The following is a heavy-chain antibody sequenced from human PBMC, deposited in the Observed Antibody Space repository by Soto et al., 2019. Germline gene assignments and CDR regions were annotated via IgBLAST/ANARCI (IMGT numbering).Heavy chain of an antibody. D-gene: IGHD3-3*01. CDR3: ARSSIKPQVFMYPFDS. Sequence: PSETLSLTCAVYGGSVSGYYWTWIRQPPGTGLEWIGEINHSGSTNYNPSLKSRVTISVDTSKNQFSLKLTSVTAADTAVYYCARSSIKPQVFMYPFDSWSQGTLVT. CDR1: GGSVSGYY. V-gene: IGHV4-34*01. J-gene: IGHJ4*02. CDR2: INHSGST.